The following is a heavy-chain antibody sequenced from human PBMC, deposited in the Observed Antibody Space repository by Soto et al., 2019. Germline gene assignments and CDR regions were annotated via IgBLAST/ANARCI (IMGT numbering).Heavy chain of an antibody. CDR3: SSLTWSEDLRW. CDR2: IIYSGDST. D-gene: IGHD1-20*01. CDR1: GFAFSDYD. J-gene: IGHJ4*02. V-gene: IGHV3-23*01. Sequence: EVQLLESGGGLVQPGGSLRLSCAASGFAFSDYDMSWARQAPGTGLEWVSTIIYSGDSTYHADSVKGRFTISRDDSKNTLYLHISSLRVEDTAVYYCSSLTWSEDLRWWGQGTLFTVSS.